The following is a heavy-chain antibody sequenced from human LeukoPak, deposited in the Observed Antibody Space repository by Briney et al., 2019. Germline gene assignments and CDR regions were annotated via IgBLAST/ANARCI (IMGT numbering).Heavy chain of an antibody. CDR1: AFTFNYFA. D-gene: IGHD6-19*01. Sequence: PGGSLRLSCAASAFTFNYFAMSWVRQAPGKGLEWISAISGSGDSTYYADSVKGRFTISRDNSKNTLFLQMNSLRAEDTATYYCAKEYSSGWYDWGQGTLVTVSS. CDR3: AKEYSSGWYD. V-gene: IGHV3-23*01. J-gene: IGHJ4*02. CDR2: ISGSGDST.